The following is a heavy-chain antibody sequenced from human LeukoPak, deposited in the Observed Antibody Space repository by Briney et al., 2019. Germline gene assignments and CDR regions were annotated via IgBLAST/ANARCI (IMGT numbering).Heavy chain of an antibody. D-gene: IGHD5-18*01. CDR2: INSDGSST. Sequence: GGSLRLSCAASGFTFSSYWMHWVRQAPGKGLVWVSRINSDGSSTSYADSVKGRFTISRDNAKNTLYLQMNSLRAEDTAVYYCARGGGYSYGYFDHWGQGTLVTVSS. V-gene: IGHV3-74*01. CDR3: ARGGGYSYGYFDH. J-gene: IGHJ4*02. CDR1: GFTFSSYW.